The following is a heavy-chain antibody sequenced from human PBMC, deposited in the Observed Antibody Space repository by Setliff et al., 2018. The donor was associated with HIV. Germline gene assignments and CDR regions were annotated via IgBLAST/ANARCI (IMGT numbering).Heavy chain of an antibody. J-gene: IGHJ6*03. Sequence: GGSLRLSCKGSGFIFSSFAMYWVRQVPGKGLEWVSGISWNSGMVAYADFVRGRFTISGDNGRKSLYLQMDSLTTEDTALYFCTKDGSLSGRYFYYMDVWGKGTTVTVSS. CDR2: ISWNSGMV. CDR1: GFIFSSFA. V-gene: IGHV3-9*01. CDR3: TKDGSLSGRYFYYMDV.